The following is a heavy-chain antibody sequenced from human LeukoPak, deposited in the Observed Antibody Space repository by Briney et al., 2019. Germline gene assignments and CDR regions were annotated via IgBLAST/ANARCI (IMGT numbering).Heavy chain of an antibody. J-gene: IGHJ6*03. CDR2: ISSDGSIT. Sequence: PGGSLRLSCAASGFTFSTYWMHWVRQAPGKGLVWVSRISSDGSITGYADSVKGRFTISRDNAKNTLYLQMNSLRAEDTAVYYCARITGTTVYYYYYMDVWGKGTTVTVSS. CDR3: ARITGTTVYYYYYMDV. D-gene: IGHD1-7*01. V-gene: IGHV3-74*01. CDR1: GFTFSTYW.